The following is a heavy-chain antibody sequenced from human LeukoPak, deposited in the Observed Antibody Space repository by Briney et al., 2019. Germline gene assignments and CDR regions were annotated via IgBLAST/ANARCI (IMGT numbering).Heavy chain of an antibody. J-gene: IGHJ4*02. V-gene: IGHV3-21*01. CDR3: ARDGGMGDYYFDY. CDR1: GFTFSSYS. Sequence: GGSLRLSCAASGFTFSSYSMNWVRQAPGKGLEWVSSISSSSSYIYYADSVKGRFTISRDNAKNSLYLQMNSLRAEDTAVYYCARDGGMGDYYFDYWGQGTLVTVSS. CDR2: ISSSSSYI. D-gene: IGHD2-21*02.